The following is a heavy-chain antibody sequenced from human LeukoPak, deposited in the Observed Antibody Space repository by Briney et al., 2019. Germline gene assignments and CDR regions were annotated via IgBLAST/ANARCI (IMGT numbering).Heavy chain of an antibody. Sequence: SETLSLTCAVSGDSMTNYYWSWIRQPAGQGLEWIGHIYVSGRTNYNPSFKSRVSMSIDTSKKQFSLNLTSVSAADTAVYFCARDRWELTPAKGWFDSWGQGTLVTVSS. CDR1: GDSMTNYY. CDR2: IYVSGRT. D-gene: IGHD1-26*01. V-gene: IGHV4-4*07. CDR3: ARDRWELTPAKGWFDS. J-gene: IGHJ5*01.